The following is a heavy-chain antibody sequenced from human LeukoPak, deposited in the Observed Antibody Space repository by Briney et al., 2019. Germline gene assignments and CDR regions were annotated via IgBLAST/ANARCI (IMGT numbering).Heavy chain of an antibody. V-gene: IGHV3-23*01. CDR3: ARAYSSSWYDF. D-gene: IGHD6-13*01. CDR1: GLRFSDYY. J-gene: IGHJ5*01. CDR2: ISGNSVST. Sequence: GGSLRLSCAASGLRFSDYYVSWIRQAPGKGLEWVSGISGNSVSTYYADSVKGRFTISRDNSKNTLFLQMSSLRAEDTAVYYCARAYSSSWYDFWGQGTLVTVSS.